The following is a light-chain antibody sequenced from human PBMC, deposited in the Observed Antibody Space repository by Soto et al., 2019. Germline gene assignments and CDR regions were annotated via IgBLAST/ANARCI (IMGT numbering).Light chain of an antibody. J-gene: IGLJ3*02. CDR2: GNS. Sequence: QSVLTQPPSVSGAPGQRVTISCTGSSSNIGAGYDVHWYQQLPGTDRKLLIYGNSNRPSGVPDRFSGSKSGTSASLAITGLQAEDEADYYCQSYDNSSWVFGGGTKLTVL. V-gene: IGLV1-40*01. CDR3: QSYDNSSWV. CDR1: SSNIGAGYD.